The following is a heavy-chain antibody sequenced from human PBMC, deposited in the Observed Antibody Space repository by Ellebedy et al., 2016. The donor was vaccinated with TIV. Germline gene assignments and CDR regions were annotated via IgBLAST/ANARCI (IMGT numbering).Heavy chain of an antibody. V-gene: IGHV3-74*01. D-gene: IGHD3-3*01. Sequence: PGGSLRLSCTASGFAFSRYLMHWVRQIPGKGLEWVGRINDIGTSTRYADSVKGRFTISRANAKNTMYLHMNGLRFDDTAVYYCASDAVGGVVPDDWGQGTLVTVSS. CDR2: INDIGTST. CDR1: GFAFSRYL. CDR3: ASDAVGGVVPDD. J-gene: IGHJ4*02.